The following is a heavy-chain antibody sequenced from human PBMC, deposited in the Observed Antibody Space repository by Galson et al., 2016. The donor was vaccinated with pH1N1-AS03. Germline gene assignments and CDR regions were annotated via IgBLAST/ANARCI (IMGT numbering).Heavy chain of an antibody. D-gene: IGHD1-14*01. CDR3: AAGRTNAFDF. CDR2: IYHSGST. CDR1: GGSISSSTW. J-gene: IGHJ3*01. V-gene: IGHV4-4*02. Sequence: SETLSLTCVVSGGSISSSTWWSWVRQSPRKGLEWIGEIYHSGSTNYNPSLKSRVTMSVDKSKNQFSLKLNSVTAADTAVYYCAAGRTNAFDFWGQGTKVTVSS.